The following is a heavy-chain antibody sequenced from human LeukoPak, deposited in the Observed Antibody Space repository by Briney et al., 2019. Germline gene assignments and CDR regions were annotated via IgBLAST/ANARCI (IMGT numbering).Heavy chain of an antibody. V-gene: IGHV1-18*01. CDR2: ISAYNGNT. CDR1: GYTFTSYG. Sequence: GASVKVSCMASGYTFTSYGISWVRQAPGQGLEWMGWISAYNGNTNYAQKLQGRVTMTTDTSTSTAYMELRSLRSDDTAVYYCARDLSIAAAWEGDYWGQGTLVTVSS. D-gene: IGHD6-13*01. CDR3: ARDLSIAAAWEGDY. J-gene: IGHJ4*02.